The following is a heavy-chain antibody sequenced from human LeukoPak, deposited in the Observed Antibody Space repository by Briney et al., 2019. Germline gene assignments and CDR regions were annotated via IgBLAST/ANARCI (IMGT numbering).Heavy chain of an antibody. CDR2: ISGSGSST. V-gene: IGHV3-23*01. CDR1: GFTFSSYV. D-gene: IGHD1-1*01. Sequence: GGSLRLSCAASGFTFSSYVMSWVRQAPGKGLEWDSVISGSGSSTDYADSVKGRFTISRDNSKNTLYLQMNSLRAEDTAVYYCAKAFTPGTPSYAFDIWGQGTMVTVSS. CDR3: AKAFTPGTPSYAFDI. J-gene: IGHJ3*02.